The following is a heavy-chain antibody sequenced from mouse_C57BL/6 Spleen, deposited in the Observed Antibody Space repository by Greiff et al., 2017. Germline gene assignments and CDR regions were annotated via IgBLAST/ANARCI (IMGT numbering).Heavy chain of an antibody. J-gene: IGHJ3*01. CDR1: GYTFTSYW. CDR3: ARSDYGSSFWFAY. D-gene: IGHD1-1*01. CDR2: IYPGSGST. Sequence: VKLQQPGAELVKPGASVKMSCKASGYTFTSYWITWVKQRPGQGLEWIGDIYPGSGSTNYNEKFKSKATLTVDTSSSTAYMQLSSLTSEDSAVYYWARSDYGSSFWFAYWGQGTLVTVSA. V-gene: IGHV1-55*01.